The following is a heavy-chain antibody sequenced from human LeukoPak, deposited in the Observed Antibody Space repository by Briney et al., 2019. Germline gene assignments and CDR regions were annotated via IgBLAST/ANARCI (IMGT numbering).Heavy chain of an antibody. D-gene: IGHD2-2*02. J-gene: IGHJ4*02. CDR3: TRGYTGD. V-gene: IGHV3-21*01. CDR1: GFTFSSSG. CDR2: IISSSSYI. Sequence: GGSLRLSCAASGFTFSSSGMHWVRQAPGKGLEWVSSIISSSSYINYADSVKGRFTISRDNAKNSLYLQMNSLKAEDTAIYYCTRGYTGDWGQGTLVTVSS.